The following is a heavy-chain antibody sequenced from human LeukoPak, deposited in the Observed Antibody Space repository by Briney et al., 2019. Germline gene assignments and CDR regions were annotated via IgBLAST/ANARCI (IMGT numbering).Heavy chain of an antibody. V-gene: IGHV3-21*01. CDR1: GLTFSSYE. J-gene: IGHJ3*02. D-gene: IGHD5-24*01. CDR3: ARSGRDGYNWDAFDI. Sequence: PGGSPRLSCAASGLTFSSYEMNWVRQAPGKGLEWVSSISSSISYIYYADSVKGRFTISRDNAKNSLHLQMNSLRAEDTAVYYCARSGRDGYNWDAFDIWGQGTMVTISS. CDR2: ISSSISYI.